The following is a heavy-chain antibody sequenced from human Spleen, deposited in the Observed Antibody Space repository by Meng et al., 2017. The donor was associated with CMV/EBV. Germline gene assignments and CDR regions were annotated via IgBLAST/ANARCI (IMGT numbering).Heavy chain of an antibody. V-gene: IGHV1-8*01. Sequence: ASVKVSCKASGYTFTSYDINWLRQATGRGLEWMGCMNPNSGNTGYAQKFQGRVTMTRNTSISTAYMELSSLRSEDTAVYYCARPAFYYYYGMDVWGQGTLVTVSS. J-gene: IGHJ6*02. CDR1: GYTFTSYD. CDR3: ARPAFYYYYGMDV. CDR2: MNPNSGNT.